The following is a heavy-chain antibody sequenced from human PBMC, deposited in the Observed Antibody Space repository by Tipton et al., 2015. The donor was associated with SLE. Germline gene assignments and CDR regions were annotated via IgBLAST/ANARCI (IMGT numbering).Heavy chain of an antibody. CDR2: IYSGGST. D-gene: IGHD6-13*01. CDR1: GFTVSSNY. V-gene: IGHV3-53*04. Sequence: SLRLSCAASGFTVSSNYMSWVRRAPGKGLEWVSVIYSGGSTYYADSVKGRFTISRHNSKNTLYLQMNSLRAEDTAVYYCAREGSAAGMYFDLWGRCTLVTVSS. CDR3: AREGSAAGMYFDL. J-gene: IGHJ2*01.